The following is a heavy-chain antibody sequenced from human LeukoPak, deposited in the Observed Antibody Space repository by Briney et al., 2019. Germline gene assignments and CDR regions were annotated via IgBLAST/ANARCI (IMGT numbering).Heavy chain of an antibody. CDR1: GGSINSYY. J-gene: IGHJ3*02. D-gene: IGHD1/OR15-1a*01. V-gene: IGHV4-59*08. CDR3: ARQPSGTAAFDI. Sequence: SETLSLTCAVSGGSINSYYWSWIPQPPGHGLEWIAYIYSSGDSNYNPSFKSRVTISVDTSKNQFSLKLTSVAAADTAIYYCARQPSGTAAFDIWGQGTMVIVSS. CDR2: IYSSGDS.